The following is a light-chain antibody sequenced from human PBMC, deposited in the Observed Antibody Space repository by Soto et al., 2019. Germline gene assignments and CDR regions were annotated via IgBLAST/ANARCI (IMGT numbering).Light chain of an antibody. CDR3: QQRTNWPPLT. Sequence: DIVLTQSPATLSLSPGERATLSCRASQSVGTYLVWYQQKPGQAPRLLIYDASNRATGIPARFSGSGSGTDFTLTISGLEPEDFAVYYCQQRTNWPPLTFGGGTKVEIK. CDR2: DAS. CDR1: QSVGTY. J-gene: IGKJ4*01. V-gene: IGKV3-11*01.